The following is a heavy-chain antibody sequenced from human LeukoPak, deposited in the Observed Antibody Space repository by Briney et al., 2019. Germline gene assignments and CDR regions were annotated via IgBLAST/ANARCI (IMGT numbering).Heavy chain of an antibody. Sequence: GGSLRLSCAASGFNISSYEMIWVRQAPGKGLEWVSYIGISGNIKKYADSVRGRSTISRNNAKNSLYLQMNSLRAADTAVYYCARAWAVSFDNWGQGTLVTVSS. J-gene: IGHJ4*02. V-gene: IGHV3-48*03. CDR2: IGISGNIK. CDR3: ARAWAVSFDN. CDR1: GFNISSYE. D-gene: IGHD3-22*01.